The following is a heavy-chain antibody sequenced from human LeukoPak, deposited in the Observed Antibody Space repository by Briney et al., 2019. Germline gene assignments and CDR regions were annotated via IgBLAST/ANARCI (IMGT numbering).Heavy chain of an antibody. V-gene: IGHV4-59*01. J-gene: IGHJ4*02. CDR3: AREGDGYLGRFDY. CDR2: INYSGST. D-gene: IGHD5-24*01. CDR1: GGSISSYY. Sequence: SETLSLTCSVSGGSISSYYWSWLRQPPGKGLEWIGYINYSGSTNYNPSLKSRVTISIGTSKNQFSLKLSSVTAADTAMYYCAREGDGYLGRFDYWGQGTLVTVSS.